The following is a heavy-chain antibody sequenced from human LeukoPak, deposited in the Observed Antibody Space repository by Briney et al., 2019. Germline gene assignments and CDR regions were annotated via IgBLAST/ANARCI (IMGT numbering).Heavy chain of an antibody. Sequence: PGGSLRLSCAASGFTFSSYGMHWVRQAPGKGLEWVAFIRYDGSNKYYADSVKGRFTISRDNSKNTLYLQMNSLRAEDTAVYYCAKDLFTMVRGVIPWFDPWGQGTLVTVSS. D-gene: IGHD3-10*01. CDR1: GFTFSSYG. CDR2: IRYDGSNK. J-gene: IGHJ5*02. CDR3: AKDLFTMVRGVIPWFDP. V-gene: IGHV3-30*02.